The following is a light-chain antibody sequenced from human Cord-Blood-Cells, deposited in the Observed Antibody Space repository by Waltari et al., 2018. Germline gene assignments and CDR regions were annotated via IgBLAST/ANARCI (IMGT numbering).Light chain of an antibody. Sequence: DIQLTQSPSFLSASVGDRVTITCRARQCISSYLAWYQQKPGKARKLLCYAASTLQSGVPSRFSGSGSGTEFTLTISSLQPEDFATYYCQQLNSYFGQGTRLEIK. J-gene: IGKJ5*01. V-gene: IGKV1-9*01. CDR1: QCISSY. CDR2: AAS. CDR3: QQLNSY.